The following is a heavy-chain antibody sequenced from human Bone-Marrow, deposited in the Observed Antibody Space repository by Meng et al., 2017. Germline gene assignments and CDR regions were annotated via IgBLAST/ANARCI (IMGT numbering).Heavy chain of an antibody. CDR1: GFTFSSYG. CDR3: AKEGWEYYDSSGYYRPYYFDY. J-gene: IGHJ4*02. Sequence: GESLKISCAASGFTFSSYGMHWVRQAPGKGLEWVAVIWYDGSNKYYADSVKGRFTISRDNSKNTLYLQMNSLRAEDTAVYYCAKEGWEYYDSSGYYRPYYFDYWGQGTLVTVSS. V-gene: IGHV3-33*06. CDR2: IWYDGSNK. D-gene: IGHD3-22*01.